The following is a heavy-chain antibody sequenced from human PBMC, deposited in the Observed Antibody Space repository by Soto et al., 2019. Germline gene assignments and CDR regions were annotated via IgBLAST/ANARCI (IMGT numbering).Heavy chain of an antibody. D-gene: IGHD3-22*01. CDR1: GGSISSGGYS. V-gene: IGHV4-30-2*01. CDR2: IYHSGST. J-gene: IGHJ3*02. CDR3: ARGGGGDYYDSSGYYEHAFDI. Sequence: PSEALSLTCAVSGGSISSGGYSWSWIRQPPGKGLEWIGYIYHSGSTYYNPSLKSRVTISVDRSKNQFSLKLSSVTAADTAVYYCARGGGGDYYDSSGYYEHAFDIWGQGTMVTVSS.